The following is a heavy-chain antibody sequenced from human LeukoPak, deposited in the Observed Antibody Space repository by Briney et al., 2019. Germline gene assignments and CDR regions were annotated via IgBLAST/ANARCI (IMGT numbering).Heavy chain of an antibody. CDR2: IYYSGST. J-gene: IGHJ4*02. CDR1: GGSISSYY. D-gene: IGHD5/OR15-5a*01. Sequence: PSETLSLTCTVSGGSISSYYWSWIRQPPGKGLEWIGYIYYSGSTNYSPSLKSRVTISVDTPKNQFSLKLSSVTAADSAVYYCARQSTHDIDYWGQGTLVTVSS. V-gene: IGHV4-59*08. CDR3: ARQSTHDIDY.